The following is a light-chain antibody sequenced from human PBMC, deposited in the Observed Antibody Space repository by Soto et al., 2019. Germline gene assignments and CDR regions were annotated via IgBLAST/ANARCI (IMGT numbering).Light chain of an antibody. V-gene: IGKV3-20*01. CDR2: RTS. J-gene: IGKJ1*01. Sequence: EIVLTQSPGTLSLSPGERATLSCRASQSVSSSYLAWYQQKPGQAPRLLIYRTSNRATGIPDRFSGSGSGTDFTLTISRLEPDDFATYYCQQYNSYSGTFGQGTKVEIK. CDR1: QSVSSSY. CDR3: QQYNSYSGT.